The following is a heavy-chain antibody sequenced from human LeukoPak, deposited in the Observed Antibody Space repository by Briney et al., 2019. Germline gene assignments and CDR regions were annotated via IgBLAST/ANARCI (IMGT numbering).Heavy chain of an antibody. V-gene: IGHV1-18*01. D-gene: IGHD4-11*01. CDR2: ISAYNGYT. CDR3: ARDKAVTTELTQYFQH. CDR1: GYTFTNYS. J-gene: IGHJ1*01. Sequence: ASVKVSCKASGYTFTNYSVSWVRQAPGQGLEWMGWISAYNGYTNYAQKFQFRVTMTTDTSTSTAYMELRSLTPDDTAVYYCARDKAVTTELTQYFQHWGQGTLVTVSS.